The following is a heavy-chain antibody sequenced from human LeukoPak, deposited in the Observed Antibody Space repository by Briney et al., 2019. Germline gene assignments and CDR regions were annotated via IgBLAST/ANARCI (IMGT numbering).Heavy chain of an antibody. V-gene: IGHV3-74*01. Sequence: GGSLRLSCAASGFIFSLYCMHWVRQAPGKGPMWVSRICPDGTGISYADSVKARFTTSRDNAKNTVYLQMNGLREEDTAVYHCVRDFRSADYWGQGTLATVSS. CDR3: VRDFRSADY. J-gene: IGHJ4*02. CDR2: ICPDGTGI. CDR1: GFIFSLYC.